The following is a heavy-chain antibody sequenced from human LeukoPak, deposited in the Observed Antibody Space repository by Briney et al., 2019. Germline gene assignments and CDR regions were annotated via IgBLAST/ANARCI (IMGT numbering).Heavy chain of an antibody. D-gene: IGHD5-18*01. V-gene: IGHV1-8*01. Sequence: GASVKVSCKASGYTFTSYDINWVRQATGQGLEWMGWMNPNSGNTGYAQKFQGRVTMTRNTSISTAYMELSSLRSEDTAVYCCARVGIQLWFWREFDYWGQGALVTVSS. CDR3: ARVGIQLWFWREFDY. J-gene: IGHJ4*02. CDR2: MNPNSGNT. CDR1: GYTFTSYD.